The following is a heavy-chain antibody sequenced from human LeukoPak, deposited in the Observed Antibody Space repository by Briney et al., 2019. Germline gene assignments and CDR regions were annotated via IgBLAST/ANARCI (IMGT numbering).Heavy chain of an antibody. Sequence: GESLKISCKASGYRFTDYWISWVRQMPGRGLEWMGRIDPSDSYRNYSPSFQGHVTISTDKSINTAYLQWSSLKASDTAIYYCAGHSSPRYYFDSWGQGTLVAVSS. CDR3: AGHSSPRYYFDS. CDR1: GYRFTDYW. J-gene: IGHJ4*02. V-gene: IGHV5-10-1*01. D-gene: IGHD6-6*01. CDR2: IDPSDSYR.